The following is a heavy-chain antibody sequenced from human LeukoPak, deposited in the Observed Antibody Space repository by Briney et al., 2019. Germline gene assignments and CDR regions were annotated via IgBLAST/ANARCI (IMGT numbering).Heavy chain of an antibody. V-gene: IGHV3-23*01. Sequence: PGGSLRLSCAASGSTFSSYAMTWFRQTPGTGLEWVSVISASGTDTYYADSVKGRFTISRDNSKNTLYLQMSSLRAEDTAVYYCAKSQSNSGWYPDYWGQGTLVTVSS. CDR1: GSTFSSYA. J-gene: IGHJ4*02. CDR2: ISASGTDT. CDR3: AKSQSNSGWYPDY. D-gene: IGHD6-19*01.